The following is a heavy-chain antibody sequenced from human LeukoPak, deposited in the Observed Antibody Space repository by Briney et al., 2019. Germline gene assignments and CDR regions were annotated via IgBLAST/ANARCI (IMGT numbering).Heavy chain of an antibody. CDR1: GDTFSSYA. CDR2: TIPIFGTA. V-gene: IGHV1-69*13. Sequence: GASVKVSCTASGDTFSSYAISWVRQAPGQGLEWMGGTIPIFGTANYAQKFQGRVTITADESTSTAYMELSSLRSEDTAVYYCARGRMAGTYVFDYWGQGTLVTVSS. J-gene: IGHJ4*02. CDR3: ARGRMAGTYVFDY. D-gene: IGHD6-19*01.